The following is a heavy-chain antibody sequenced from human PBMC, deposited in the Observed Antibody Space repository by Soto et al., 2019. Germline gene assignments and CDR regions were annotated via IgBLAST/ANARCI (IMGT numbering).Heavy chain of an antibody. CDR2: IAFDGSNK. Sequence: GGSLRLSCAASGFTFSSYAMHWVRQAPGKGLEWVAVIAFDGSNKYYADSVKGRFTISRDNSKNTLYLQMNSLRAEDTAVYYCARDGRYDSTYYGMDVWGQGTTVTVSS. CDR1: GFTFSSYA. J-gene: IGHJ6*02. CDR3: ARDGRYDSTYYGMDV. V-gene: IGHV3-30-3*01. D-gene: IGHD5-12*01.